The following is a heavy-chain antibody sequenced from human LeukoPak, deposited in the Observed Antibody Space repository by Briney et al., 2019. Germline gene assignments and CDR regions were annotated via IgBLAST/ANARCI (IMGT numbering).Heavy chain of an antibody. CDR1: GGTFSSYA. CDR2: IIPIFGTA. Sequence: SVKVSCKASGGTFSSYAISWVRQAPGQGLEWMGGIIPIFGTANYAQKFQGRVTITADESTSTAYMEPSSLRSEDTAVYYCARANGDGYNCDYWGQGTLVTVSS. J-gene: IGHJ4*02. D-gene: IGHD5-24*01. CDR3: ARANGDGYNCDY. V-gene: IGHV1-69*13.